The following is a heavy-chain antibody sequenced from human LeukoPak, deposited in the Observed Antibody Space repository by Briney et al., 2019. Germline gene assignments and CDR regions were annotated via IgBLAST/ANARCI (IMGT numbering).Heavy chain of an antibody. CDR2: IYYSGST. CDR3: ARAIPLDY. Sequence: SETLSLTCTVSGGSISSYYWSWIGQPPGKGLEWIGYIYYSGSTNYNPSLKSRVTISVDTSKNQFPLKLSSVTAADTAVYYCARAIPLDYWGQGTLVTVSS. V-gene: IGHV4-59*01. J-gene: IGHJ4*02. D-gene: IGHD2-2*02. CDR1: GGSISSYY.